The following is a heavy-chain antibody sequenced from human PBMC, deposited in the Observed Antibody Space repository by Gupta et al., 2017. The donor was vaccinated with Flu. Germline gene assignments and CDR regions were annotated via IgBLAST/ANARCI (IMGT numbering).Heavy chain of an antibody. J-gene: IGHJ4*02. D-gene: IGHD2-15*01. CDR2: IIPVFGPT. Sequence: QVQLVQSGAEVKKPGSLVKVSCKASGVTFSTYAINWVRQAPGQGLEWMGGIIPVFGPTKYAQKFQGRVTITADESTSKAYMEISSRRSEDTAVYYCARKGGGHCSGGSCYSFDFWGQGTLVTVSS. V-gene: IGHV1-69*01. CDR3: ARKGGGHCSGGSCYSFDF. CDR1: GVTFSTYA.